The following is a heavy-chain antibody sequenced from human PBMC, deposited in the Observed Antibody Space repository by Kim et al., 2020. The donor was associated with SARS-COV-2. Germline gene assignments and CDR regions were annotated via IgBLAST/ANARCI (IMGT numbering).Heavy chain of an antibody. CDR1: GGSISSYY. D-gene: IGHD6-19*01. J-gene: IGHJ3*02. CDR3: ARAWGAVSSNPFDI. CDR2: IYYTGST. Sequence: SETLSLTCTVSGGSISSYYWNWIRQPPGKGLEWIGYIYYTGSTKYNPSLKSRVTISVDTSKNQFSLKVSSVTAADTAVYYCARAWGAVSSNPFDIWGQGTMVTVSS. V-gene: IGHV4-59*01.